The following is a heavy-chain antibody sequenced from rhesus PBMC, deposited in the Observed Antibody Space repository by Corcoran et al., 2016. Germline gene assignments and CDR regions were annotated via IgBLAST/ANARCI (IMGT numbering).Heavy chain of an antibody. Sequence: QVQLQESGPGLVKPSETLSLTCTVSGGSISGYYWSWIRQPPGKGLEWIGNIDGNRADTNYNPALKSRDTSSKDTSKKQFSLKLSSVTAADTAVDYCAREDIAAASIGYWGQGVLVTVSS. CDR1: GGSISGYY. J-gene: IGHJ4*01. V-gene: IGHV4-81*01. CDR3: AREDIAAASIGY. CDR2: IDGNRADT. D-gene: IGHD6-25*01.